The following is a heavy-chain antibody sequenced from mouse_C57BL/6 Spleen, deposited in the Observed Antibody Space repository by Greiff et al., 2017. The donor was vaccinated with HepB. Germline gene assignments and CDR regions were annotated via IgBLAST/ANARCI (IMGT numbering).Heavy chain of an antibody. CDR1: GYTFTSYW. Sequence: QVQLQQPGAELVRPGPSVKLSCKASGYTFTSYWMHWVKQRPGQGLEWIGVIDPSDSYTNYNQKFKGKATLTVDTSSSTAYMQLSSLTSEDSAVYYCARQLRLPADAMDYWGQGTSVTVSS. V-gene: IGHV1-59*01. J-gene: IGHJ4*01. CDR3: ARQLRLPADAMDY. CDR2: IDPSDSYT. D-gene: IGHD3-2*02.